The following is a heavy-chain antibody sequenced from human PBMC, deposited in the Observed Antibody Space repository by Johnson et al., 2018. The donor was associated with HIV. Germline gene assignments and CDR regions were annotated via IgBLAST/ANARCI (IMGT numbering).Heavy chain of an antibody. V-gene: IGHV3-9*01. CDR2: ISWTSGSI. CDR1: GFTFDDYA. CDR3: ANGRGSSWTPYDPFDV. J-gene: IGHJ3*01. Sequence: VQLVESGGGLVQPGGSLRLSCAASGFTFDDYAMHWVRQAPGKGLEWVSGISWTSGSIGYADSVKGRFTISRDNAKNSLYLQMNSLRAEDTALYYCANGRGSSWTPYDPFDVWGQGTMVTVSS. D-gene: IGHD6-13*01.